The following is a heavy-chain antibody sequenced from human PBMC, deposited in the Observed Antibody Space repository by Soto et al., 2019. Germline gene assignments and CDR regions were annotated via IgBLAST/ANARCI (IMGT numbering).Heavy chain of an antibody. Sequence: PSETLSLTCTVSGASMRSFSWSWFRQPTGKGLEWIGSIYYSGSTNYHPSLKSRVTISLDMSENQFSLKLTSVTAADTGVYFCERDVRNAAGLWVDPWGHGALVTVSS. V-gene: IGHV4-59*12. CDR3: ERDVRNAAGLWVDP. CDR2: IYYSGST. CDR1: GASMRSFS. D-gene: IGHD6-13*01. J-gene: IGHJ5*02.